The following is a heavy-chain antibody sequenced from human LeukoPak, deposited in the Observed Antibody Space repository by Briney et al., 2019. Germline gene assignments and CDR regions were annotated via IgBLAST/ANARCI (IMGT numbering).Heavy chain of an antibody. CDR2: IRSKAYGGTT. J-gene: IGHJ5*02. D-gene: IGHD3-9*01. Sequence: GGSLRLSCTASGFTFGDYAMSWFRQAPGKGLEWVGFIRSKAYGGTTEYAASVKGRFTISRDDSKSIAYLQMNSLKTEDTAVYYCTSHYDILTGGGPNNWFDPWGQGTLVTVSS. CDR1: GFTFGDYA. CDR3: TSHYDILTGGGPNNWFDP. V-gene: IGHV3-49*03.